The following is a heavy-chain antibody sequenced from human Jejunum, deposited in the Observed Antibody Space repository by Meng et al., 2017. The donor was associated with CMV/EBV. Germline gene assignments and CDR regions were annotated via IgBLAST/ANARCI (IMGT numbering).Heavy chain of an antibody. D-gene: IGHD2/OR15-2a*01. J-gene: IGHJ4*02. CDR3: AKDRLGSTAVPYFFDY. CDR1: TFNTYA. V-gene: IGHV3-23*01. CDR2: ISGSGVNT. Sequence: TFNTYAMNWVRQAPGKGLEWVSGISGSGVNTYYADSVKGRFTISRDNSKNTLYLQMNSLRGEDTAVYYCAKDRLGSTAVPYFFDYWGQGTRVTVSS.